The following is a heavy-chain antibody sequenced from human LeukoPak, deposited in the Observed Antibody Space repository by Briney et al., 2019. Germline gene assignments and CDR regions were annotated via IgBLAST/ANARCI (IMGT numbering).Heavy chain of an antibody. D-gene: IGHD3-10*01. V-gene: IGHV4-34*01. CDR2: ISHSGST. CDR1: GGSFSGYY. CDR3: ARRVVRGVIGADY. J-gene: IGHJ4*02. Sequence: SETLSLTCAVYGGSFSGYYWSWIRQPPGKGLEWIGEISHSGSTNYNPSLKSRVTISVDTSKNQFSLKLSSVTAADTAVYYCARRVVRGVIGADYWGQGTLVTVSS.